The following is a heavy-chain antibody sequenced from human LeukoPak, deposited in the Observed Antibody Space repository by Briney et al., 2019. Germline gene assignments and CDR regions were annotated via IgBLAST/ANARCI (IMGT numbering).Heavy chain of an antibody. D-gene: IGHD3/OR15-3a*01. J-gene: IGHJ3*02. CDR2: ISSSSSTI. V-gene: IGHV3-48*01. CDR3: ARVDYPHAFDI. CDR1: GFTFSSYS. Sequence: GGSLRLACAASGFTFSSYSMNWVRQAPGKGLEWVSYISSSSSTIYYADSVKGRFTISRDKAKDSLYLQMNSLRAEDTAVYYCARVDYPHAFDIWGQGTMVTVSS.